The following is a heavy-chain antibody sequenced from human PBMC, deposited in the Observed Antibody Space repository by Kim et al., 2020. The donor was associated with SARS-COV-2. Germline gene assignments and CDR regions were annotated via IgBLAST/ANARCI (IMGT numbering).Heavy chain of an antibody. CDR2: IKHDGSET. D-gene: IGHD6-25*01. Sequence: GGSLRLSCAASGFTFYYYWMNWVRQAPGKGLEWVSNIKHDGSETSYVDSVKGRFTVSRDNGKNTLYLQLNSLKTEDTAVYYCARSDSGYSSGSSYSVYLRLGGQETMISVST. V-gene: IGHV3-7*01. CDR3: ARSDSGYSSGSSYSVYLRL. CDR1: GFTFYYYW. J-gene: IGHJ4*02.